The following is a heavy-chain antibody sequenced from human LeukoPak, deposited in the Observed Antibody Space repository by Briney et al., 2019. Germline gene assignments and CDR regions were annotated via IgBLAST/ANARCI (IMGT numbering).Heavy chain of an antibody. D-gene: IGHD6-13*01. J-gene: IGHJ2*01. V-gene: IGHV4-38-2*02. CDR3: ARVYYSNSYDYWYFDL. CDR1: GYSISNGYY. CDR2: IYHRGST. Sequence: PSETLSLTCTVSGYSISNGYYWGWIRQPPGKGLEWVGSIYHRGSTYYNPSLTSRVTISVDTSKNQFSLKLSSVTAADTAVYYCARVYYSNSYDYWYFDLWGRGTLVTVSS.